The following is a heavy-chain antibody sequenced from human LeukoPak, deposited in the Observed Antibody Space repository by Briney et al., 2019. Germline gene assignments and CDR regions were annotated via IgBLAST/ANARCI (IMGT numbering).Heavy chain of an antibody. V-gene: IGHV1-2*06. J-gene: IGHJ5*02. CDR2: INPNSGGT. Sequence: ASVKVSCKASGYTFTGYYMHWVRQAPGHVLEWMVRINPNSGGTNYAQKFQGRVTMTRDTSISTAYMELSRLRSDDTAVYYCARDARPRHNWFDPWGQGTLVTVSS. CDR3: ARDARPRHNWFDP. D-gene: IGHD6-6*01. CDR1: GYTFTGYY.